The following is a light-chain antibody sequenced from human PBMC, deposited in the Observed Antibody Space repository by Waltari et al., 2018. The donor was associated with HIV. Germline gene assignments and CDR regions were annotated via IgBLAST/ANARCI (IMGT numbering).Light chain of an antibody. Sequence: QAVVTQEPSLTVSTGGTVTLTCGSSTGDVTTGHYAYWFPQMPGQAPRTLIYDTTHKHSWTPARFSGSLPGGKAALTLSGAQPEDEAEYYCLLSYSGARVFGGGTKLTVL. V-gene: IGLV7-46*01. J-gene: IGLJ3*02. CDR1: TGDVTTGHY. CDR2: DTT. CDR3: LLSYSGARV.